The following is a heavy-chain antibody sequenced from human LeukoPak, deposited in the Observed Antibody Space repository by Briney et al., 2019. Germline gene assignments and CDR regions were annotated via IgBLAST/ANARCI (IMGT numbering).Heavy chain of an antibody. J-gene: IGHJ4*02. CDR2: IYTSGST. CDR1: GGSISSGRYY. V-gene: IGHV4-61*02. CDR3: AGATVTTLGFDY. Sequence: SGSLSLTCTVSGGSISSGRYYWSWIRQPAGKGLEWIGRIYTSGSTNCNPSLKSRVTISVDTSKNQFSLKLSSVTAADTAVYYCAGATVTTLGFDYWGQGTLVTVSS. D-gene: IGHD4-11*01.